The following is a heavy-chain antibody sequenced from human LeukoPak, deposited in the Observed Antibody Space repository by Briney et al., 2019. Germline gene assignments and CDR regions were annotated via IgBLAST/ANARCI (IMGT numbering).Heavy chain of an antibody. CDR2: IYYSGST. V-gene: IGHV4-59*01. Sequence: SETLSLTCTVSGGSISSYYWSWIRQPPGKGLEWIGYIYYSGSTNYNPSLKSRVTIPVDTSKNQFSLKLSSVTAADTAVYYCARATYYDILTPDYWGQGTLVTVSS. D-gene: IGHD3-9*01. J-gene: IGHJ4*02. CDR1: GGSISSYY. CDR3: ARATYYDILTPDY.